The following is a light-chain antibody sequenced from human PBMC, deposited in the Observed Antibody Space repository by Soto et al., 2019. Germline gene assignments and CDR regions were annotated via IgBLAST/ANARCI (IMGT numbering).Light chain of an antibody. V-gene: IGLV2-14*01. CDR3: TSYTSSSTFYV. CDR1: SSDIGGYYY. CDR2: QVS. J-gene: IGLJ1*01. Sequence: QSALTQPASVSGSPGQSITISCTGTSSDIGGYYYVSWYQHHPGKAPKLMIYQVSNWPSGVSNRFSGSKSGNTASLTISGLQAEDEADYYCTSYTSSSTFYVFGTGTKLTVL.